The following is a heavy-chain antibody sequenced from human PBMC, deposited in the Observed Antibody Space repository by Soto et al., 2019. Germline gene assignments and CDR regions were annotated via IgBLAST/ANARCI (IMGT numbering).Heavy chain of an antibody. V-gene: IGHV3-23*01. CDR2: ISGRGENT. CDR1: GFTFNNYA. J-gene: IGHJ4*02. CDR3: VKACSSWFPVGGNF. D-gene: IGHD6-19*01. Sequence: QLLESGGGLVRPGGFLRLSCAASGFTFNNYAMAWVRQGPGKGPQWISIISGRGENTYYADSVKGRFTISRDNSENTLYLQMNSLRTEYTAVDYCVKACSSWFPVGGNFWAQGILVTVSS.